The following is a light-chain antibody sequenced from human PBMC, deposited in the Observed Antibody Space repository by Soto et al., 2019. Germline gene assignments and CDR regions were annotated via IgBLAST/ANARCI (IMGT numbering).Light chain of an antibody. CDR2: DVS. V-gene: IGLV2-14*01. CDR3: NSYTSSSTLV. J-gene: IGLJ1*01. Sequence: QSALTQPASVSGSPGQSITISCTGTSSDVGGYNYVSWYQQHPGKAPKLMIYDVSNRPSGVSNRFSGSKSGNTASLTISWLQAEDEADYYCNSYTSSSTLVFGTGTKVTVL. CDR1: SSDVGGYNY.